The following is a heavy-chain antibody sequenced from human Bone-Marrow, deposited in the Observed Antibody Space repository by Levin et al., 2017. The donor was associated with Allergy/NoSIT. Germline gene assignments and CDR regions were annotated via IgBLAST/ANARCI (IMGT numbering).Heavy chain of an antibody. CDR2: LSGSGDNT. D-gene: IGHD1-26*01. Sequence: PGGSLRLSCTASVFNFIPSSLSWVRQAPGMGLEWVSGLSGSGDNTDYADSVKGRFTLSLSHSNNTLYLQMNRLRAEDRAVYECGEDRGRGGSCVHYWGQGTLVTVSS. V-gene: IGHV3-23*01. J-gene: IGHJ4*02. CDR1: VFNFIPSS. CDR3: GEDRGRGGSCVHY.